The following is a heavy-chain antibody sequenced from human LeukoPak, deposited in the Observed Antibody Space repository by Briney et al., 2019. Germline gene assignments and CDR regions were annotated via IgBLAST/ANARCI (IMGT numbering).Heavy chain of an antibody. D-gene: IGHD6-19*01. CDR3: AKSLIAVAGLGAFDY. CDR2: ITGSGDST. Sequence: PGGSLRLSCAASGFTFSNYAMNWVRQAPGKGLEWVSAITGSGDSTYYADSVKGRFTVSRDNSKNTLYLQMNSLRAEDTALYYCAKSLIAVAGLGAFDYWGQGTLVTVSS. CDR1: GFTFSNYA. J-gene: IGHJ4*02. V-gene: IGHV3-23*01.